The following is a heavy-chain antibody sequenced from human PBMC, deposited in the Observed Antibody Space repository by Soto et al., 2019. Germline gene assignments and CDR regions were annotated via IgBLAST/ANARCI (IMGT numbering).Heavy chain of an antibody. D-gene: IGHD2-15*01. CDR3: ARDFSPYCSGGLSCLDAFDI. J-gene: IGHJ3*02. Sequence: GASVKVSCKASGYTFTSYGISWVRQAPGQGLERMGWISAYNGNTNYAQKLQGRVTMTTDTSTSTAYMELRSLRSDDTAVYYCARDFSPYCSGGLSCLDAFDIWGQGTMVTVSS. CDR1: GYTFTSYG. CDR2: ISAYNGNT. V-gene: IGHV1-18*01.